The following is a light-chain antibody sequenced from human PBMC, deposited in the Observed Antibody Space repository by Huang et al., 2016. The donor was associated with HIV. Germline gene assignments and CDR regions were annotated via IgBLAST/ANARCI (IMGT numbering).Light chain of an antibody. CDR1: QCISNS. Sequence: DIQMTQSPSSLSAFVGDRVTFSCRASQCISNSLAWYHQKPGKAPKLLLYAASRLENGVPSRFNGSGSGTDYTLTINTLQPEDFATYHCQQYYSTPTFGRGTKVAVK. V-gene: IGKV1-NL1*01. CDR3: QQYYSTPT. CDR2: AAS. J-gene: IGKJ1*01.